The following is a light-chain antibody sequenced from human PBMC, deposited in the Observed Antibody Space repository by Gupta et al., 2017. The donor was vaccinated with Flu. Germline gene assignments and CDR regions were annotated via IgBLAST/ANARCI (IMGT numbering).Light chain of an antibody. CDR1: QSISDN. J-gene: IGKJ4*01. CDR2: GAS. V-gene: IGKV3-15*01. CDR3: QHYNNWPPLLT. Sequence: EIVLTQSPVTLSVSPGERATLSCRASQSISDNLAWYQQKPGQAPSLLIYGASTRATGTPARFSGSGSGTEFTLTISSLQSEDFAVYYCQHYNNWPPLLTFGGGTKVEIK.